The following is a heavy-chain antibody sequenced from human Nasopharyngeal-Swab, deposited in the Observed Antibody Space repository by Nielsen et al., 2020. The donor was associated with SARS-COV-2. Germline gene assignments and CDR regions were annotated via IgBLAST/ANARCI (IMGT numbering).Heavy chain of an antibody. CDR2: FDPEDGET. Sequence: ASVKVSCKVSGYTLTELSMHWVRRAPGKGLEWMGGFDPEDGETIYAQKFQGRVTMTEDTSTDTAYMELSSLRSEDTAVYYCATGYAYCGGDCFIDYWGQGTLVTVSS. J-gene: IGHJ4*02. CDR1: GYTLTELS. D-gene: IGHD2-21*02. CDR3: ATGYAYCGGDCFIDY. V-gene: IGHV1-24*01.